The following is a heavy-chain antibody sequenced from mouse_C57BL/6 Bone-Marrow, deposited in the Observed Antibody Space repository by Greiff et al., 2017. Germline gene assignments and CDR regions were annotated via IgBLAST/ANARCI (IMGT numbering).Heavy chain of an antibody. CDR2: FYPGSGSI. D-gene: IGHD2-4*01. J-gene: IGHJ2*01. CDR3: ARHERYYDYEGYFDY. CDR1: GYIFTEYT. Sequence: VQLQQSGAELVKPGASVKLSCKASGYIFTEYTIHWVKQRSGQGLEWIGWFYPGSGSIKYNERFKDKATLTADKSSNTVYMELSRLTSEDSAVYFCARHERYYDYEGYFDYWGQGTTLTVYS. V-gene: IGHV1-62-2*01.